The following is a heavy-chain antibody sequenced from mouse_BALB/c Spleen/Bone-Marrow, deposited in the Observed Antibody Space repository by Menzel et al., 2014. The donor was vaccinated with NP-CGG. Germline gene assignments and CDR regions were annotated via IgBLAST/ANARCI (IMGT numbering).Heavy chain of an antibody. V-gene: IGHV1-54*01. CDR3: ARIYYGNYY. CDR2: INPGSGGT. CDR1: GYAFTNYL. Sequence: QVQLQQSGAELVRPGTSVKVSCKASGYAFTNYLIEWVKQRPGQGPEWIGVINPGSGGTNYNEKFKGKATLTADKSSSTAYMQLSSLTSDDSAVYFCARIYYGNYYWGQGTTLTVSS. J-gene: IGHJ2*01. D-gene: IGHD2-1*01.